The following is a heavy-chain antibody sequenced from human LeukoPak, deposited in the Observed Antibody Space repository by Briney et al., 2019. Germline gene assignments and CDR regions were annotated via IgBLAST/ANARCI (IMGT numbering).Heavy chain of an antibody. CDR2: INPSGGST. CDR1: GYTFTSYY. D-gene: IGHD3-22*01. J-gene: IGHJ4*02. Sequence: ASVKVSCKASGYTFTSYYMHWVRQAPGQGLEWMGIINPSGGSTSYAQKFQGRVTMTRDMSTSTVYMELSSLRSEDTAVYYCARAPAGKSGYYGSFDYWGQGTLVTVSS. V-gene: IGHV1-46*01. CDR3: ARAPAGKSGYYGSFDY.